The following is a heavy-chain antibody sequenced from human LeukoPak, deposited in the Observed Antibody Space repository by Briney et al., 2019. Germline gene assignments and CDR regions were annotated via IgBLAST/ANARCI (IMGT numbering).Heavy chain of an antibody. V-gene: IGHV4-59*01. CDR3: ARSGAEVYFDY. CDR1: GGSISSYY. CDR2: ISYSGST. Sequence: SETLSLTCTVSGGSISSYYWSWIRQPPGKGLEWIGYISYSGSTNYNPSLKSRVTISVDTSKNQFSLKLSSVTAADTAVYYCARSGAEVYFDYWGQGTLVTVSS. J-gene: IGHJ4*02.